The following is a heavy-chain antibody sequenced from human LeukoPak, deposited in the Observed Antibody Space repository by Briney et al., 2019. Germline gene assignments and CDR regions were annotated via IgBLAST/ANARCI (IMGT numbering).Heavy chain of an antibody. Sequence: SETLSLTCAVYGGSFSGYYWSWIRQPPGKGLEWIGEINHSGSTNYNPSLKSRVTISVDTSKNQFSLKLSSVTAADTAVYYCARSPIVVVPAAAHRVDYYYYMDVWGKGTTVTVSS. D-gene: IGHD2-2*01. CDR3: ARSPIVVVPAAAHRVDYYYYMDV. V-gene: IGHV4-34*01. CDR1: GGSFSGYY. CDR2: INHSGST. J-gene: IGHJ6*03.